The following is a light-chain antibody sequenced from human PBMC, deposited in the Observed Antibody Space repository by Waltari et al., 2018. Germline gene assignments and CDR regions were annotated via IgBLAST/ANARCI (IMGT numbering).Light chain of an antibody. CDR2: KAS. CDR3: QQYKSFPFT. V-gene: IGKV1-5*03. Sequence: DIQMTQSPSTLSASVGDSVTITCRASQTINTWLAWHQQKPGKPPNLLIYKASSLESGVPSRFSGSGSGTEFTLSISSLQPDDFATYYCQQYKSFPFTFGGGTKVEVK. J-gene: IGKJ4*01. CDR1: QTINTW.